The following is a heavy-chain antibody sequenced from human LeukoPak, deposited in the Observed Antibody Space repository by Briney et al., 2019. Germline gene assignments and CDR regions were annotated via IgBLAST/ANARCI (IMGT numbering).Heavy chain of an antibody. J-gene: IGHJ5*02. CDR2: INHSGST. CDR3: ARASPLGLNWFDP. V-gene: IGHV4-34*01. CDR1: CGSFSGYY. D-gene: IGHD3/OR15-3a*01. Sequence: SETLSLTCAVYCGSFSGYYWSWIRQPPGKGLEWIGEINHSGSTNYNPSLKSRVTISVDTSKNQFSLKLNSVTAADTAVYYCARASPLGLNWFDPWGQGTLVTVSS.